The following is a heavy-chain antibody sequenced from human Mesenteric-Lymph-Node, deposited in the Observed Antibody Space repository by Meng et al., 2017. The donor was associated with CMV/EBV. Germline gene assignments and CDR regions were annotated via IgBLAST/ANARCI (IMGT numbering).Heavy chain of an antibody. J-gene: IGHJ3*02. V-gene: IGHV3-21*01. Sequence: GESLKISCAASRFSLSTYSMNWVRQAPGKGLEWVSSISSDSRYIYYADSVKGRFTISRDNTQNSLYLQMNSLKVEDRAVYYCTREVGQQLPRGAFDIWGQGTMVTVSS. CDR1: RFSLSTYS. CDR2: ISSDSRYI. D-gene: IGHD6-13*01. CDR3: TREVGQQLPRGAFDI.